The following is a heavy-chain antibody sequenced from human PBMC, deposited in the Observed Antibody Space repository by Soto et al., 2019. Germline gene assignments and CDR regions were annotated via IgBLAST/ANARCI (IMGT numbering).Heavy chain of an antibody. V-gene: IGHV5-51*01. D-gene: IGHD3-22*01. CDR2: IYPGDSDT. CDR1: GYSFTSYW. CDR3: ARPRYYDSSGYYPDDAFNI. Sequence: GESLKISCKGSGYSFTSYWIGWVRQMPGKVLEWMGIIYPGDSDTRYSPSFQGQVTISADKSISTAYLQWSSLKASDTAMYYCARPRYYDSSGYYPDDAFNIWGQGTMVTVSS. J-gene: IGHJ3*02.